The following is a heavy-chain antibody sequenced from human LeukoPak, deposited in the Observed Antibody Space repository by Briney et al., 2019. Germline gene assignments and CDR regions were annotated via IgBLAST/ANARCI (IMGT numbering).Heavy chain of an antibody. J-gene: IGHJ4*02. CDR2: FDPEDGET. D-gene: IGHD1-26*01. V-gene: IGHV1-24*01. CDR1: GYTLTELS. Sequence: ASVKVSCKVSGYTLTELSMHWVRQAPGKGLEWMGGFDPEDGETIYAQKFQGRVTMTEDTSTDTAYMELSSLRSEDTAVYYCATESKVGATTPYYFDYWGQGTLVTVSS. CDR3: ATESKVGATTPYYFDY.